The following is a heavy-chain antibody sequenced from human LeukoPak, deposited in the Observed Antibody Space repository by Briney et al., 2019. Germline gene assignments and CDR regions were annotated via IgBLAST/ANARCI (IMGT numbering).Heavy chain of an antibody. V-gene: IGHV3-23*01. CDR3: TTEVGVSGAFDI. J-gene: IGHJ3*02. CDR2: ISGSGGST. Sequence: GGSLRLSCAASRFTFINHGMSWVRQAPGKGLEWVSTISGSGGSTFYGDSVKGRFTISRDNSKNTLYLQMNSLKTEDTAVYYCTTEVGVSGAFDIWGQGTMVTVSS. D-gene: IGHD3-10*01. CDR1: RFTFINHG.